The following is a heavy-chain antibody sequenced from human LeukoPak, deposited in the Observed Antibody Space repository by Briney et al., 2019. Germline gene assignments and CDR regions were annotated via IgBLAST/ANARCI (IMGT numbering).Heavy chain of an antibody. V-gene: IGHV3-23*01. CDR2: INGSGSFT. Sequence: GGSLRLSCAASGFTFSNYVMGWVRQDPGKGLQWVSIINGSGSFTSYADSVKGRLTISRDNSKNTLYLQMNSLRAEDTAVYYCAKDLKDLAGYYFDYWGQGTLVTVSS. CDR1: GFTFSNYV. J-gene: IGHJ4*02. CDR3: AKDLKDLAGYYFDY. D-gene: IGHD1-14*01.